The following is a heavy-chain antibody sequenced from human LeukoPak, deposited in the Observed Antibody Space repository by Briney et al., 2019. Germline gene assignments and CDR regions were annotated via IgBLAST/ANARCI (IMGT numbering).Heavy chain of an antibody. D-gene: IGHD6-6*01. CDR3: AREESSSSGYYFDY. V-gene: IGHV3-7*01. CDR2: INEAGNDK. Sequence: PGGSLRLSCAASGFSFSNYWMTWVRQAPGKGLEWVANINEAGNDKYYVDSVTGRFTMSRDNAKNSLYLQMNSLRAEDTAVYYCAREESSSSGYYFDYWGQGTLVTVPS. CDR1: GFSFSNYW. J-gene: IGHJ4*02.